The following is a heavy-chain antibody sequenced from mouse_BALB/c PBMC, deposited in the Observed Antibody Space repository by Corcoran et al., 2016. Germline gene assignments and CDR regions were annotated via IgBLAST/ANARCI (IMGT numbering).Heavy chain of an antibody. CDR3: ARWDWYFDV. J-gene: IGHJ1*01. V-gene: IGHV14-3*02. CDR1: GFNIKDTY. Sequence: VQLQQSGAELVKPGASVKLSCTSSGFNIKDTYMHWVKQRPEQGLEWIGRIDPANGNTKYDPKFQGKATITADTSSNTAYLQLSSLTSEDTAVYYCARWDWYFDVWGAGTTVTVSS. CDR2: IDPANGNT.